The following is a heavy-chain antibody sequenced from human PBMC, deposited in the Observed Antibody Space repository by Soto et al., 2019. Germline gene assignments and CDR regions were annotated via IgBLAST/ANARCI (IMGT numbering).Heavy chain of an antibody. Sequence: ASVKVSCKASGYTFTSYYMHWVRQAPGQGLEWMGIINPSGGSTSYAQKFQGRVTMTRDTSTSTVYMDLSSLRSEDTAVYYCARGGQNFWMREDAFDMWGQGTMVTVS. CDR2: INPSGGST. CDR1: GYTFTSYY. J-gene: IGHJ3*02. CDR3: ARGGQNFWMREDAFDM. V-gene: IGHV1-46*01. D-gene: IGHD3-3*01.